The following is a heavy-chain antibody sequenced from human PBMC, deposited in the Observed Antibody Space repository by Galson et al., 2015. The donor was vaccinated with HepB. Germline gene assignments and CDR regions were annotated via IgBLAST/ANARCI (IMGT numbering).Heavy chain of an antibody. CDR3: ARDRRGWLTGYYYYGMDV. J-gene: IGHJ6*02. CDR1: GFTFSSYA. CDR2: ISYDGSNK. D-gene: IGHD3-10*01. Sequence: SLRLSCAASGFTFSSYAMHWVRQAPGKGLEWVAVISYDGSNKYYADSVKGRFTISRDNSKNTLYLQMNSLRAEDTAVYYCARDRRGWLTGYYYYGMDVWGQGTTVTVSS. V-gene: IGHV3-30-3*01.